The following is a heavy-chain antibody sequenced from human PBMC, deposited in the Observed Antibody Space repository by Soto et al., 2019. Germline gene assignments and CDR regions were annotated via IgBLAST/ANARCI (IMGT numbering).Heavy chain of an antibody. CDR2: INHSGST. CDR1: GGSFSGYY. Sequence: SETLSLTCAVYGGSFSGYYWSWIRQPPGKGLEWIGEINHSGSTNYNPSLKSRVTISVDTSKNQFSLKLSSVTAADTAVYYCARVLPTMVRGVPSDYYYMDVWGKGTTVTVSS. J-gene: IGHJ6*03. CDR3: ARVLPTMVRGVPSDYYYMDV. V-gene: IGHV4-34*01. D-gene: IGHD3-10*01.